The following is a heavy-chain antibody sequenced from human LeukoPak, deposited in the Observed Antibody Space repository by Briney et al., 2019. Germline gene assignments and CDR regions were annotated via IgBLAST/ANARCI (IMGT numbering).Heavy chain of an antibody. CDR2: ISGSGSGT. D-gene: IGHD1-26*01. CDR1: GFTFSTYA. J-gene: IGHJ5*02. Sequence: PGGSLRLSCAASGFTFSTYAMNWVRQAPGKGLEWVSIISGSGSGTYYADSVKGRFTISRDNSKNTLYLQMNSLRAEDTAVYYCAKDQGGSSPGVDPWGQGTLVTVSS. V-gene: IGHV3-23*01. CDR3: AKDQGGSSPGVDP.